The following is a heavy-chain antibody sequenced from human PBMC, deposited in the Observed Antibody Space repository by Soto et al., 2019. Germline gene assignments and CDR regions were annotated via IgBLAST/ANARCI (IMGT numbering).Heavy chain of an antibody. J-gene: IGHJ5*02. Sequence: PSETLSLTCAVYGGSFSGYYWSWIRQPPGKGLEWIGEINHSGSTNYNPSLKSRVTISVDTSKNQFSLKLSSVTAADTAVYYCARAAPRYCTNGVRINWFDPWGQGTLVTVSS. V-gene: IGHV4-34*01. CDR3: ARAAPRYCTNGVRINWFDP. CDR1: GGSFSGYY. D-gene: IGHD2-8*01. CDR2: INHSGST.